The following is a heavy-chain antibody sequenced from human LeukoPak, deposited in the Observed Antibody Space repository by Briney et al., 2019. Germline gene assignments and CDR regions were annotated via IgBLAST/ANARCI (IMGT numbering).Heavy chain of an antibody. J-gene: IGHJ4*02. CDR2: VYTSGST. D-gene: IGHD4-11*01. CDR1: GGSISGGY. Sequence: SETFSLTCTVSGGSISGGYWSWIRQPPGRGLEWIGYVYTSGSTNYNPSLKSRVTISVDTSKSQFALKLSSVTAADTAVYYCAKSYFDYSTYYSYYFNLWGQGALVTVSS. CDR3: AKSYFDYSTYYSYYFNL. V-gene: IGHV4-4*09.